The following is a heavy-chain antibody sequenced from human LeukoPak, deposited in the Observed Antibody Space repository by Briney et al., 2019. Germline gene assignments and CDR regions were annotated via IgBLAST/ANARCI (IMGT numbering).Heavy chain of an antibody. CDR1: GFTFSSYE. Sequence: GGSLRLSCAASGFTFSSYEMNWVRQAPGKGLEWVSYISSSGSTIYYADSVKGRFTISRDNSKNTLYLQMNSLRAEDTAVYYCARAHYDILTGYYNVPSGFDYWGQGTLVTVSS. J-gene: IGHJ4*02. CDR2: ISSSGSTI. CDR3: ARAHYDILTGYYNVPSGFDY. V-gene: IGHV3-48*03. D-gene: IGHD3-9*01.